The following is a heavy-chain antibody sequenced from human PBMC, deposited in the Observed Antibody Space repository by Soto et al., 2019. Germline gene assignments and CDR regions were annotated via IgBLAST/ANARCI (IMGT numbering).Heavy chain of an antibody. J-gene: IGHJ3*01. V-gene: IGHV3-15*01. D-gene: IGHD2-8*01. Sequence: EVQLVESGGGLVKPGGSLRLSCAASGFTFSNAWMSWVRQAPGKGLEWVGRIKSKTNGGTTEYAAPVKVSFTISRDESKNTLYLQMNSLKAEDTAMYYCTTGLMGTWGQGTMVTVSS. CDR3: TTGLMGT. CDR1: GFTFSNAW. CDR2: IKSKTNGGTT.